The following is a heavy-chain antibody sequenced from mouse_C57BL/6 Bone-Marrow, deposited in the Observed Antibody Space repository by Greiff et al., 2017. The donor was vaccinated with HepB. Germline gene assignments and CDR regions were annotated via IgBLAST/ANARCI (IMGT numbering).Heavy chain of an antibody. CDR2: ISDGGSYT. CDR1: GFTFSSYA. D-gene: IGHD2-12*01. Sequence: EVQRVESGGGLVKPGGSLKLSCAASGFTFSSYAMSWVRQTPEKRLEWVATISDGGSYTYYPDNVKGRFTISRDNAKNNLYLQMSYLKSEDTAMYYCARDGGYYSSWFAYWGQGTLVTVSA. CDR3: ARDGGYYSSWFAY. V-gene: IGHV5-4*01. J-gene: IGHJ3*01.